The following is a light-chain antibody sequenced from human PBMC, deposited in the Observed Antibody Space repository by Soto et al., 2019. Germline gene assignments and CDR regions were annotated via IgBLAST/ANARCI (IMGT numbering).Light chain of an antibody. Sequence: QSVLTQAPSASGSPGQSVTISCTGTSSDVGGYNYASWYQQHPGKAPKLMIYEVSKRPSGVPDRFSGSKSGNTASLTVSGLQAEDEADYYCSSYAGSNNLGVFGTGTKVTVL. CDR2: EVS. CDR1: SSDVGGYNY. CDR3: SSYAGSNNLGV. J-gene: IGLJ1*01. V-gene: IGLV2-8*01.